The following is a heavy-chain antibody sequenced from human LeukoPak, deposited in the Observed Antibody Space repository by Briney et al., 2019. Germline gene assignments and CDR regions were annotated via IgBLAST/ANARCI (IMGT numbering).Heavy chain of an antibody. CDR2: IIPILGTA. CDR3: ASPSPNSSGWYFDY. J-gene: IGHJ4*02. V-gene: IGHV1-69*11. Sequence: SVKVSCKASGGTFSSYAISWVRQAPGQGLEWMGRIIPILGTANYAQKFQGRVTITADESTSTAYMELSSLRSEDTAVYYCASPSPNSSGWYFDYWGQGTLVTVSS. CDR1: GGTFSSYA. D-gene: IGHD6-19*01.